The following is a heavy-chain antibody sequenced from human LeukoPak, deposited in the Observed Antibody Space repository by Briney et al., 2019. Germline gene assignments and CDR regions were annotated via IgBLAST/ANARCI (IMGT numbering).Heavy chain of an antibody. D-gene: IGHD3-22*01. CDR1: GGPISNYY. V-gene: IGHV4-59*01. J-gene: IGHJ4*02. Sequence: SETLSLTCTVSGGPISNYYRSWIRQPPGKGLEWIGYIYYTGTTKTNPSLKSRVTTSRDMSKNQLSLKLTSVTAADTAVYYCARYDISGYSLELWGQGTLVTVSS. CDR2: IYYTGTT. CDR3: ARYDISGYSLEL.